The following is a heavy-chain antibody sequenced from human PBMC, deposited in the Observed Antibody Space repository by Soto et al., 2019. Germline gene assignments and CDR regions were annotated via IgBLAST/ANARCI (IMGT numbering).Heavy chain of an antibody. J-gene: IGHJ6*02. CDR1: GFTFSSYG. V-gene: IGHV3-33*01. D-gene: IGHD3-3*01. Sequence: GGSLRLSCAASGFTFSSYGMHWVRQAPGKGLEWVAVIWYDGSNKYYADSVKGRFTISRDNSKNTLYLQMNSLRAEDTAVYYCAREGQRFLEWLPPGDYYYGMDVWGQGTTVTVSS. CDR2: IWYDGSNK. CDR3: AREGQRFLEWLPPGDYYYGMDV.